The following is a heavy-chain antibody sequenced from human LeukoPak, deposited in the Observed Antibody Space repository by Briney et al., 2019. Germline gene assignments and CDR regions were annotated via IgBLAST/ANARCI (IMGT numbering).Heavy chain of an antibody. D-gene: IGHD4/OR15-4a*01. J-gene: IGHJ4*02. CDR1: GFTFSSYG. V-gene: IGHV3-33*08. Sequence: GGSLRLSCAASGFTFSSYGMHWVRQAPDKGLEWVAFIPYDGSYKYYADSVKGRFTISRDNSKNTLYLQMNSLRAEVTAVYYCARRAGAYSHPYDYWGQGTLVTVSS. CDR2: IPYDGSYK. CDR3: ARRAGAYSHPYDY.